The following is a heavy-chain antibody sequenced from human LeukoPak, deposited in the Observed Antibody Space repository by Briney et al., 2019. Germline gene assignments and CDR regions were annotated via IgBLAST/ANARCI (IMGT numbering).Heavy chain of an antibody. CDR2: IYYSGST. V-gene: IGHV4-31*03. D-gene: IGHD3-22*01. CDR1: GGSISSGGYY. CDR3: ARENSNDSSGYYLFDY. Sequence: SETPSLTCTVSGGSISSGGYYWSWIRQHPGKGLEWIVYIYYSGSTYDNPSLKSRVTISVDTSKNQFSLKLSSVTAADTAVYYCARENSNDSSGYYLFDYWGQGTLVTVSS. J-gene: IGHJ4*02.